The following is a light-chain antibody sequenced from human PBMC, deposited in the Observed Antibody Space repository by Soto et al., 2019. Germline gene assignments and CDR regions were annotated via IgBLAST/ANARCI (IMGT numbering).Light chain of an antibody. CDR3: SSDTSSSTTPV. V-gene: IGLV2-14*01. J-gene: IGLJ1*01. CDR2: DVS. CDR1: SSDVGGYNY. Sequence: QSALTQPASVSGSPGQSITISCTGTSSDVGGYNYVSWYQQHPGKAPKLMIYDVSNRPTRVSNRFSGSNSGNTAPLPISGLQADDSDDYHDSSDTSSSTTPVLGTGTQLTV.